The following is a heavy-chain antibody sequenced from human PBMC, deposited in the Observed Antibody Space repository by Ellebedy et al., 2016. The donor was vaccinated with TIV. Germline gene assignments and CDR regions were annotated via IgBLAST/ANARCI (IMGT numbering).Heavy chain of an antibody. Sequence: LSLTCXVSGFTFSNYAMSWVRQAPGKGLEWVSSISGSSLSTYYADSVKGRFTIPRDNSKNTIFLQVNRLKAEDTAVYYCAKPGRTIVTSGIFDYWGRGTLVTVSS. D-gene: IGHD4-11*01. CDR3: AKPGRTIVTSGIFDY. J-gene: IGHJ4*02. CDR1: GFTFSNYA. CDR2: ISGSSLST. V-gene: IGHV3-23*01.